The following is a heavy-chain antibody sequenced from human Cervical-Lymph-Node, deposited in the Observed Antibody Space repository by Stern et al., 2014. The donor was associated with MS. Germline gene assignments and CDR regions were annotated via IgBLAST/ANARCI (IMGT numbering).Heavy chain of an antibody. J-gene: IGHJ4*02. D-gene: IGHD2-2*01. V-gene: IGHV3-48*02. CDR3: ARDPDQLLLTNLDF. CDR2: INSGSSAI. CDR1: GFAFSGYS. Sequence: EVQLEESGGGLVQPGGSLTLSCVASGFAFSGYSMNWVRQAPGKGLEWVSYINSGSSAIYYADSVKGRFTISRDNAKNSLYLQMNSLRDEDTAVYYCARDPDQLLLTNLDFWGQGTLVTVSS.